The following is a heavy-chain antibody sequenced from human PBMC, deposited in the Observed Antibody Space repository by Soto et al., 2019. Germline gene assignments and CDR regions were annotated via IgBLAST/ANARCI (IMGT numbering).Heavy chain of an antibody. CDR3: ARRYGYSFDY. J-gene: IGHJ4*02. Sequence: QVQLQESGPGLVKPSETLSLTCTVSGGSISSYYWGWIRQPPGKGLEWIGYIYYSGSTNYNPSLKSRVTISVDTSQYQFSLKLSSVTAADTAVYYCARRYGYSFDYWGQGTLVTVSS. D-gene: IGHD1-1*01. V-gene: IGHV4-59*08. CDR2: IYYSGST. CDR1: GGSISSYY.